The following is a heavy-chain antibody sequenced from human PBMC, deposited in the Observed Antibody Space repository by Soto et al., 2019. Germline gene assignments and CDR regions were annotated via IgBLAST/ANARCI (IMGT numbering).Heavy chain of an antibody. CDR3: ARSMHYSDGSNYSPFDY. CDR1: GGSVSSGNYY. Sequence: PSETLSLTCTVSGGSVSSGNYYWSWIRQPPGKGLEWIGYFYYTGSTNYNPSLKSRVTISIDASKNQFPLRLSSVTAADTAVYYCARSMHYSDGSNYSPFDYWGQGTLVTVSS. V-gene: IGHV4-61*01. CDR2: FYYTGST. J-gene: IGHJ4*02. D-gene: IGHD3-22*01.